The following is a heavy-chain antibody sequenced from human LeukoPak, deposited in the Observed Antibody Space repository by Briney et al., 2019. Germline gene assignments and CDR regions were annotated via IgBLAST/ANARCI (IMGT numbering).Heavy chain of an antibody. Sequence: RASVKVSCKASGYTFTSYDINWVRQATGQGLEWMGWMNPNSGNTGYAQKFQGRVTITRNTSISTAYMELSSLRSEDTAVYYCARGSAYCTNGVCADYYYMDVWGKGTTVTVSS. CDR2: MNPNSGNT. CDR3: ARGSAYCTNGVCADYYYMDV. D-gene: IGHD2-8*01. CDR1: GYTFTSYD. V-gene: IGHV1-8*03. J-gene: IGHJ6*03.